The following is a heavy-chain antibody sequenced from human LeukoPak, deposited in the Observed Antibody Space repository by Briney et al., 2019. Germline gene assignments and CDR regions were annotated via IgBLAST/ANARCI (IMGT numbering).Heavy chain of an antibody. Sequence: SETLSLTCAVYGGSFSGYYWSWIRQPPGKGLEWIGRIYTSGSTNYNPSLKSRVTMSVDTSKNQFSLKLSSVTAADTAVYYCARGTMVRASDYYYMDVWGKGTTVTVSS. V-gene: IGHV4-59*10. CDR1: GGSFSGYY. CDR2: IYTSGST. D-gene: IGHD3-10*01. J-gene: IGHJ6*03. CDR3: ARGTMVRASDYYYMDV.